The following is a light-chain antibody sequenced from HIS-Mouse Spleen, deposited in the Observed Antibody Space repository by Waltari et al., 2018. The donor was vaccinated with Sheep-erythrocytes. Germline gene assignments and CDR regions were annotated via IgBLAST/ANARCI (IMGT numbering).Light chain of an antibody. J-gene: IGKJ4*01. Sequence: DIVMTQSPDSLAVSLGERATINCKSSQSVLYSSNNKNYLTWYQQKPGQPPKLLIYWASTRESGVSDRFSGSGSATDFTINISRLQAEDVAVYYCQKYSSTPHPFGGGTKVEIK. CDR2: WAS. CDR3: QKYSSTPHP. V-gene: IGKV4-1*01. CDR1: QSVLYSSNNKNY.